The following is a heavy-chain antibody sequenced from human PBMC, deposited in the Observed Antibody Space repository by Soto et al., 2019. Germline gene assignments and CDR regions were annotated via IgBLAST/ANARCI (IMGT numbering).Heavy chain of an antibody. D-gene: IGHD3-9*01. CDR3: ARDADYDILTGYYSWFDP. V-gene: IGHV1-18*01. J-gene: IGHJ5*02. CDR1: GYTFTSYG. Sequence: ASLKVSCKASGYTFTSYGISWVRQAPGQGLEWMGWISAYNGNTNYAQKLQGRVTMTTDTSTSTAYMELRSLRSDDTAVYYCARDADYDILTGYYSWFDPWGQGTLVTVSS. CDR2: ISAYNGNT.